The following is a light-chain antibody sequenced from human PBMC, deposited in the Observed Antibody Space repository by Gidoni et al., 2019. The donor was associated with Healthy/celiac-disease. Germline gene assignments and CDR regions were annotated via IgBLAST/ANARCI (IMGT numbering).Light chain of an antibody. J-gene: IGKJ4*01. CDR2: AAS. CDR1: QSISSY. CDR3: QQSYSTPSVT. Sequence: DIQLTQSPSSLSASVGDRVHITCRASQSISSYLHWYQQKPGKAPKLLIYAASSVQSGVPSRFSGSGSGTDFTLTISSLQPEDFATYYCQQSYSTPSVTFGGGTKVEIK. V-gene: IGKV1-39*01.